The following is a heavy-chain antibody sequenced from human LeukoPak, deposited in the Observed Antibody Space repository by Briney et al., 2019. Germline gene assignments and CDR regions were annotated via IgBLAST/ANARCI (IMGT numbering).Heavy chain of an antibody. CDR3: ARVLEGSSGQHWYFDL. CDR1: GGTFSGYC. V-gene: IGHV4-34*01. J-gene: IGHJ2*01. D-gene: IGHD6-19*01. Sequence: AETLSLTCAVYGGTFSGYCWRWIRQPPGKGLEWMGEINHSGSTNYNPSLKSRVTISVDTSKNQFSLRLSSVTAADTAVYYCARVLEGSSGQHWYFDLWGRGTLVTVSS. CDR2: INHSGST.